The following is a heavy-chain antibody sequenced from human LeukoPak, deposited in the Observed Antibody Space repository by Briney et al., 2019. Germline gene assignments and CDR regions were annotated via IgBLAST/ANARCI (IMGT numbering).Heavy chain of an antibody. CDR2: IFPSDSDT. CDR1: GYFFTSYW. J-gene: IGHJ4*02. Sequence: GESLQISCQGSGYFFTSYWIAWVRQMPGRGLESMGIIFPSDSDTRYSPSFQGQVTISADKSINTAYLQWSSLKASDTAMYYCARNGGNFIIDYWGQGTLVTVSS. D-gene: IGHD4-23*01. CDR3: ARNGGNFIIDY. V-gene: IGHV5-51*01.